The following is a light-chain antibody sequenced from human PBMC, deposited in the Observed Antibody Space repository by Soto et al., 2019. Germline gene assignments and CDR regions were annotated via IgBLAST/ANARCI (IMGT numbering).Light chain of an antibody. CDR2: DVS. Sequence: DIQMTQSPSTLSASVGDRVTITCRASQTISNWLAWYQQKPGKAPKLLIYDVSSLESGVPSRFSGSGSGTEFTLTLSSLQPDDVATYYCPPYNTFWTFGQGTQVPIQ. CDR3: PPYNTFWT. J-gene: IGKJ1*01. V-gene: IGKV1-5*01. CDR1: QTISNW.